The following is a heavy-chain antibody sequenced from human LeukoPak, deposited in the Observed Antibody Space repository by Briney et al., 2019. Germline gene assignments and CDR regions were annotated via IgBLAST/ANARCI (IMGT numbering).Heavy chain of an antibody. Sequence: SETLSLTCTVSGGSISSGGYYWSWIRQPPGKGLEWIGYIYHSGSTYYNPSLKSRVTISVDRSKNQFSLKLSSVTAADTAVYYCARRVVTPDGWFDPWGQGTLVTVSS. CDR3: ARRVVTPDGWFDP. CDR1: GGSISSGGYY. V-gene: IGHV4-30-2*01. J-gene: IGHJ5*02. CDR2: IYHSGST. D-gene: IGHD4-23*01.